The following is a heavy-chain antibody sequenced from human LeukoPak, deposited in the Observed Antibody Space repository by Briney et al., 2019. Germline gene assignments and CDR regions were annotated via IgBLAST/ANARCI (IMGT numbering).Heavy chain of an antibody. CDR1: GTSISSYY. V-gene: IGHV4-4*07. CDR2: IYSSGST. J-gene: IGHJ6*03. D-gene: IGHD2-21*01. Sequence: SETLSLTCTVFGTSISSYYWNWIRQPAGKGLEWIGRIYSSGSTNYNPSLKSRVTISVDTSKNQFSLKLSSVTAADTAVYYCARHIGGRYYYYYMDVWGKGTTVTISS. CDR3: ARHIGGRYYYYYMDV.